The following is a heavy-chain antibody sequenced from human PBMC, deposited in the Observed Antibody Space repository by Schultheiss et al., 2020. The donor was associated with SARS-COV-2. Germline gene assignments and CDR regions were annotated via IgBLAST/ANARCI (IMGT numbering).Heavy chain of an antibody. D-gene: IGHD4-11*01. CDR3: ARGDSNYGY. CDR1: GGSISSYY. V-gene: IGHV4-59*01. J-gene: IGHJ4*02. Sequence: SQTLSLTCTVSGGSISSYYWSWIRLPPGKGLEWIGYIYYSGSTNYNPSLKSRVTMSVDTSKNQFSLKLSSVTAADTAVYYCARGDSNYGYWGQGTLVTVSS. CDR2: IYYSGST.